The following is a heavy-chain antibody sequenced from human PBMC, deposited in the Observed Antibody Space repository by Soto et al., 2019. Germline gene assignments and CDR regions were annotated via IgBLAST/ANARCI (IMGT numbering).Heavy chain of an antibody. Sequence: ASVKLSCTAAGYTFTSYDINWVRQASGQGLEWMGRMNPNNGHTASPQKFQGRVTMTRNNSISTAYMELTSLTSEDTAVYYCARFVVATRVFDTWGQGTPVTVSS. CDR1: GYTFTSYD. J-gene: IGHJ5*02. CDR2: MNPNNGHT. D-gene: IGHD2-21*01. V-gene: IGHV1-8*01. CDR3: ARFVVATRVFDT.